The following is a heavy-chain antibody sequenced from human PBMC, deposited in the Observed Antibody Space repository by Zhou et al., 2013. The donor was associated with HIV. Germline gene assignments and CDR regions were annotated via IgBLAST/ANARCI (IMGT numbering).Heavy chain of an antibody. CDR1: GDTFNSYA. CDR3: ARANSGDSLGYFDY. D-gene: IGHD5-18*01. V-gene: IGHV1-69*13. Sequence: QVQVVQSGAEVKKPGSSVKVSCKASGDTFNSYAISWVRQAPGQGLEWIGKIIPIFSQIKFAQKFRDRVTITADETTSTVYLEVSSLRSEDTALYYCARANSGDSLGYFDYWGQGTLVTVSS. J-gene: IGHJ4*02. CDR2: IIPIFSQI.